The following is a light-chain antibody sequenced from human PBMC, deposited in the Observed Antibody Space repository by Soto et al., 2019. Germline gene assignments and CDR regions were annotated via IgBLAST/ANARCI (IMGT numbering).Light chain of an antibody. Sequence: IQLTQSPSSLSASVGDRVTITCRASQGIRNPLAWYQQKPGKGPKLLIYLASTLQSGVPSRFSGSGSGTDFTLTISSLQPEDFATYYCQQVDSYPITFRQGTRLEIK. J-gene: IGKJ5*01. CDR1: QGIRNP. CDR2: LAS. CDR3: QQVDSYPIT. V-gene: IGKV1-9*01.